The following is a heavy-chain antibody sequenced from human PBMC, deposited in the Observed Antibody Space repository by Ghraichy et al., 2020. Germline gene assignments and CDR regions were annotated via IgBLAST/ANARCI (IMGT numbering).Heavy chain of an antibody. CDR2: ISWNSGSI. CDR1: GFTFDDYA. Sequence: SLRLSCAASGFTFDDYAMHWVRQAPGKGLEWVSGISWNSGSIGYADSVKGRFTISRDNAKNSLYLQMNSLRAEDTALYYCAKDKGSSGWTTFDYWGQGTLVTVSS. V-gene: IGHV3-9*01. CDR3: AKDKGSSGWTTFDY. D-gene: IGHD6-19*01. J-gene: IGHJ4*02.